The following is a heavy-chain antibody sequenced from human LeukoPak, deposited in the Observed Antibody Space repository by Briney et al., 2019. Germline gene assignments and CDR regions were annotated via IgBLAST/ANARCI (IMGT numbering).Heavy chain of an antibody. J-gene: IGHJ4*02. CDR2: IRYDGINK. Sequence: PGGSLRLSCAASGLTFSNHGMHWVRQAPGKGLEWVSFIRYDGINKYYPDSVKGRFTISRYNSKNTLYLHMNSLRAEDTAVYYCAKDIATMRGLRPDPSVDYWGQGTLVTVSS. D-gene: IGHD5-12*01. CDR1: GLTFSNHG. V-gene: IGHV3-30*02. CDR3: AKDIATMRGLRPDPSVDY.